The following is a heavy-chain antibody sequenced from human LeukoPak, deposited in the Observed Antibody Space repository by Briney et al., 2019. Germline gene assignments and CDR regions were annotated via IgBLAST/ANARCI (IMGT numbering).Heavy chain of an antibody. CDR1: GGSISSYY. D-gene: IGHD2-2*01. J-gene: IGHJ4*02. CDR3: VRDGFCSSASCYDKGGFDF. CDR2: IYTSGST. V-gene: IGHV4-4*07. Sequence: SETLSLTCTVSGGSISSYYWSWIRQPAGKGLEWIGRIYTSGSTNYNPSLKSRVTMSVDTSKNQFSLKLSSVTAADTAVYYCVRDGFCSSASCYDKGGFDFWGQGTLVTVSS.